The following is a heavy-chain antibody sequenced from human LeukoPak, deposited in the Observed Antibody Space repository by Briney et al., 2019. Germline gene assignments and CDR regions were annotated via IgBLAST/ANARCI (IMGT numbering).Heavy chain of an antibody. CDR3: ARQMNTVTADY. J-gene: IGHJ4*02. V-gene: IGHV4-39*01. D-gene: IGHD4-17*01. Sequence: SETLSLTCTVSGVSISRRNYFWGWIRQPPGKGLEWIGSIFYSGSTYYNPSLNSRVTISIDTSKNQFSLRLSSVTAADTAVYYCARQMNTVTADYWGRGVLVTLSS. CDR2: IFYSGST. CDR1: GVSISRRNYF.